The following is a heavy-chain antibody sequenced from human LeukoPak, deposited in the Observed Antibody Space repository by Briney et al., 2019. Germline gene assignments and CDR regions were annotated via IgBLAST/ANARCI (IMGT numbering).Heavy chain of an antibody. CDR1: GFTFSSYG. Sequence: GGSLRLSCAASGFTFSSYGMHWVRQAPGKGLEWVASIRYDGSNKYYADAVKGRFTISRDNSKNTLYLQMNSLRAEDTAVYYCAKDLSSQQPNWFDPWGQGTLVTVSS. D-gene: IGHD6-13*01. CDR3: AKDLSSQQPNWFDP. V-gene: IGHV3-30*02. J-gene: IGHJ5*02. CDR2: IRYDGSNK.